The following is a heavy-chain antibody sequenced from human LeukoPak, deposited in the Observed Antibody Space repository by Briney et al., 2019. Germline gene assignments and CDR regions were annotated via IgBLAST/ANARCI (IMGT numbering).Heavy chain of an antibody. Sequence: GASVKVSCKASGGTFSSYAISWVRQAPGQGLEWMGGIIPIFGTANYAQKFQGRVTITADESTSTAYMELSSLRSEDTAVYYCARESGRNEQDAFDIWGQGTMVTVSS. D-gene: IGHD1-26*01. CDR2: IIPIFGTA. CDR1: GGTFSSYA. V-gene: IGHV1-69*01. J-gene: IGHJ3*02. CDR3: ARESGRNEQDAFDI.